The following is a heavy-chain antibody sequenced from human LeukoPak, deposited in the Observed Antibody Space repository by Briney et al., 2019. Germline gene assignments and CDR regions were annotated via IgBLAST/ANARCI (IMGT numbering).Heavy chain of an antibody. CDR2: ISAYNGNT. Sequence: ASVKVSCKASGYTFTSYGISWVRQAPGQGLEWMGWISAYNGNTNYAQKLQGRVTMTTDTSTSTAYMELMRLRSDDTAVYYCARDDSPSLYYGILTGYYLGSGDHNGGSAFDIWGQGTMVTVSS. V-gene: IGHV1-18*01. D-gene: IGHD3-9*01. CDR3: ARDDSPSLYYGILTGYYLGSGDHNGGSAFDI. J-gene: IGHJ3*02. CDR1: GYTFTSYG.